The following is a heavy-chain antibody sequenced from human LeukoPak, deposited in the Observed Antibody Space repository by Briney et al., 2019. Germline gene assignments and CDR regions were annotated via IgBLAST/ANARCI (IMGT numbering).Heavy chain of an antibody. CDR2: ISYDGSNK. Sequence: GGSLRLSCAASGFTFSSYAMHWVRQAPGKGLEWVAVISYDGSNKYYADSVKGRFTISRDNSKNTLYLQMNSLRAEDTAVYYCAKVGDRFDYWGQGTLVTVSS. CDR3: AKVGDRFDY. J-gene: IGHJ4*02. D-gene: IGHD2-21*02. V-gene: IGHV3-30*04. CDR1: GFTFSSYA.